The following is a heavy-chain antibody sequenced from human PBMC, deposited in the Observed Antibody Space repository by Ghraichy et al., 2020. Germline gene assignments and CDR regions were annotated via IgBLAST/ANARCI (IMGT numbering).Heavy chain of an antibody. J-gene: IGHJ3*02. CDR2: INPKSGGT. V-gene: IGHV1-2*02. D-gene: IGHD3-16*01. CDR1: GYTFTGYY. Sequence: ASVVSCKASGYTFTGYYMHWVRQAPGQGLEWMGWINPKSGGTNYAQKFQGRVTMTRDTSISTAYLELSRLRSDDTAVHYCARDPGGGMEDAFDIWGQGTMVTGSS. CDR3: ARDPGGGMEDAFDI.